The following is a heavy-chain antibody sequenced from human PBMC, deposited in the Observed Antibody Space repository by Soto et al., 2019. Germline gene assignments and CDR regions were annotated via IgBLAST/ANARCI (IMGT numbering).Heavy chain of an antibody. CDR2: VSGSGGST. CDR3: TTDDDNYYDSSGYSAGPY. CDR1: GFTFRSYV. Sequence: GGSLRLSCAASGFTFRSYVMSWVRQPPGKGLEWVSGVSGSGGSTYHADSVKGRFTISRDNSKNTLYLQMNSLKTEDTAVYYCTTDDDNYYDSSGYSAGPYWGQGTLVTVSS. V-gene: IGHV3-23*01. D-gene: IGHD3-22*01. J-gene: IGHJ4*02.